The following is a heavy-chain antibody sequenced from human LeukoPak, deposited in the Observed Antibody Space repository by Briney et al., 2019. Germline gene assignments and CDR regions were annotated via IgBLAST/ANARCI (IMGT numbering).Heavy chain of an antibody. J-gene: IGHJ4*02. CDR1: GFTFSSYG. V-gene: IGHV3-33*01. D-gene: IGHD6-13*01. CDR2: IWYDGSNK. CDR3: ARDPIAAAGTSLDY. Sequence: GGSLRLSCAASGFTFSSYGMHWVRQAPGKGLEWVAVIWYDGSNKYYADSVKDRFTISRDNSKNTLYLQMNSLRAEDTAVYYCARDPIAAAGTSLDYWGQGTLVTVSS.